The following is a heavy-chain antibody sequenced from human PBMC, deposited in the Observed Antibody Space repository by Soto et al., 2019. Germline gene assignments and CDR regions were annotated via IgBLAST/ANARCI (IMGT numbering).Heavy chain of an antibody. CDR3: AREYYDFWSGLYGY. CDR2: ISYDGSNK. Sequence: GGSLRLSCAASGFIFSNYAMTWVRQAPGKGLEWVAVISYDGSNKYYADSVKGRFTISRDNSKNTLYLQMNSLRAEDTAVYYCAREYYDFWSGLYGYWGQGTLVTVSS. CDR1: GFIFSNYA. V-gene: IGHV3-30-3*01. D-gene: IGHD3-3*01. J-gene: IGHJ4*02.